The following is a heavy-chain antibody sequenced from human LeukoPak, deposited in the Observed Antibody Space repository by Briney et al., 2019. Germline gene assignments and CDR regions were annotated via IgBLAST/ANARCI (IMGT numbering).Heavy chain of an antibody. CDR1: GFTFSSYW. J-gene: IGHJ4*02. V-gene: IGHV3-7*03. Sequence: PGGSLRLSCAASGFTFSSYWMSWVRQAPGKGLEWVANIKQDGSEKYYVDSVKGRFTISRDNSKNTLSLQMNSLRAEDTAIYYCARLYRYCSGGTCYTDRGYYFDYWGQGTLVTVSS. CDR2: IKQDGSEK. D-gene: IGHD2-15*01. CDR3: ARLYRYCSGGTCYTDRGYYFDY.